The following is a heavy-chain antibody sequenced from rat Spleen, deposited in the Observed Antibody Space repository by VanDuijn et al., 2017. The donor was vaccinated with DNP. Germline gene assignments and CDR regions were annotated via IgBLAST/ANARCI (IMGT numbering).Heavy chain of an antibody. Sequence: QVQLKESGPGLVQPSQTLSLTCTVSGFSLTTYHVHWVRQPPGKGLEWMGRIQSGGNTDYNSALKSRLSISRDTSKRQVFLKLNSLQTEDTATYYCARWEGINAYWGQGTLVTVSS. D-gene: IGHD1-11*01. V-gene: IGHV2-27*01. CDR2: IQSGGNT. J-gene: IGHJ3*01. CDR1: GFSLTTYH. CDR3: ARWEGINAY.